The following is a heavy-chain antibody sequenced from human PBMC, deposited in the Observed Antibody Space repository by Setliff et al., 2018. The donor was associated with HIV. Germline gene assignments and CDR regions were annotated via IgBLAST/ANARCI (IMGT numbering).Heavy chain of an antibody. CDR2: INYSGTT. Sequence: SETLSLTCTVSGDSISSTTFYWVWIRQPPGKGLEWIGIINYSGTTYYNPSLKSRVTISAATSKNQFSLRLSSVTAADTAVYYCARHSGSGYYLIDPWGQGTLVTVSS. V-gene: IGHV4-39*01. CDR1: GDSISSTTFY. CDR3: ARHSGSGYYLIDP. J-gene: IGHJ5*02. D-gene: IGHD3-22*01.